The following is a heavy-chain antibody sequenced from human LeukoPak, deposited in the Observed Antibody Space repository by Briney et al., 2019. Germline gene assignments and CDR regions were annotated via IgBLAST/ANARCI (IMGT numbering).Heavy chain of an antibody. CDR1: GFTFSDYN. CDR3: ARAMFGGVIGKFDY. D-gene: IGHD3-16*02. Sequence: PGGSLRLSCAAYGFTFSDYNMNWIRQASGKGLEWVSHISSSGNIIYYVDSVKGRFTISRDNAKNSLYLQMNSLRAEDTAVYCCARAMFGGVIGKFDYWGQGSLVTVSS. J-gene: IGHJ4*02. V-gene: IGHV3-11*01. CDR2: ISSSGNII.